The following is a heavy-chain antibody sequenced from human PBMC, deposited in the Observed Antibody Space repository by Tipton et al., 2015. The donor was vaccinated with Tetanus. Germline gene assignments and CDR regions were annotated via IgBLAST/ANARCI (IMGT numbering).Heavy chain of an antibody. D-gene: IGHD3/OR15-3a*01. CDR2: IYFSGTT. CDR3: ARWTASGKGAFNI. CDR1: GGSISNGDYY. V-gene: IGHV4-39*01. J-gene: IGHJ3*02. Sequence: QLVQSGEGLVQPGGSLRLSCAVSGGSISNGDYYWAWIRQPPGKGLEWIGSIYFSGTTYYNPSLESRVTMSVDTSNNQFSMHLNSVTAADTAVYYCARWTASGKGAFNIWGQGTLVTVSS.